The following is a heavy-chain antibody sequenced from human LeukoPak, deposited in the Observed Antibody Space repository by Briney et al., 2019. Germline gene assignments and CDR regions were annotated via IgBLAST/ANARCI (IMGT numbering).Heavy chain of an antibody. J-gene: IGHJ6*03. CDR2: IRGSGDST. D-gene: IGHD3-3*01. CDR1: GFTFSSYG. CDR3: ARDPYNGYYGDDYYYYMDV. V-gene: IGHV3-23*01. Sequence: AGGSLRLSCGASGFTFSSYGMSWVRQAPGKGLEWVSGIRGSGDSTYYADSVKGRFTISRDNSKNTLYLQMNSLRAEDTAVYYCARDPYNGYYGDDYYYYMDVWGQGTMVTVSS.